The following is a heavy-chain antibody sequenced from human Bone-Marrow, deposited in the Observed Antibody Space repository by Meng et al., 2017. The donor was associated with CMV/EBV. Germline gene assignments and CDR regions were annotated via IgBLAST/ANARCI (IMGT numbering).Heavy chain of an antibody. CDR2: ISSSSSYI. CDR3: ARDVGLGWCRYGIDV. Sequence: GESLKISCAASGFTFSSYSMNWVRQAPGKGLEWVSSISSSSSYIYYADSVKGRFTISRDNAKNSLYLQMNSLRADDTAVYYCARDVGLGWCRYGIDVWGQGTTVTVSS. D-gene: IGHD2-8*01. J-gene: IGHJ6*02. CDR1: GFTFSSYS. V-gene: IGHV3-21*04.